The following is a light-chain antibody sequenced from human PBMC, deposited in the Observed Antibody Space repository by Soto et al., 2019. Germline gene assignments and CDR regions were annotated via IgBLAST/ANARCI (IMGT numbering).Light chain of an antibody. CDR1: SSDVGGSHY. CDR2: EGS. Sequence: QSALTQPASVSGSPGQSITISCTGTSSDVGGSHYVSWYQHHPGKAPKLILYEGSYRPSGVSDRFSGAKSGNTASLTISGLQAEDEADYYCSSDTSTRSPSYVFGTGTKLTVL. V-gene: IGLV2-14*01. CDR3: SSDTSTRSPSYV. J-gene: IGLJ1*01.